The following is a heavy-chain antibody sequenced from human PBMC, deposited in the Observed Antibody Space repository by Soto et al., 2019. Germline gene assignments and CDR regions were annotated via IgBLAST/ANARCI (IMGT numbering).Heavy chain of an antibody. Sequence: PGGSLRLSCAASGFTFSYYYMSWIRQAPGKGLEWVSYISSSGSTIYYADSVKGRFTISRDNAKNSLYLQMNSLRAEDTAVYYCARDRYCSSTSCPPGSWFDPWGQGTLVTVSS. V-gene: IGHV3-11*01. CDR1: GFTFSYYY. CDR2: ISSSGSTI. CDR3: ARDRYCSSTSCPPGSWFDP. D-gene: IGHD2-2*01. J-gene: IGHJ5*02.